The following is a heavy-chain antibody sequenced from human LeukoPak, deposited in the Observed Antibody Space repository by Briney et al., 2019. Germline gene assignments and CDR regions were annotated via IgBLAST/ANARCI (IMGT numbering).Heavy chain of an antibody. CDR2: IYSGGTT. Sequence: GGSLRLSCAASGFTVSSNYMSWVRQAPGKGLEWVSVIYSGGTTYYADSMKGRFTISRDNSKNTLYLQMNSLRAADTAVYYCATESPSCGGDCFGYWGQGTLVTVSS. CDR1: GFTVSSNY. D-gene: IGHD2-21*01. V-gene: IGHV3-53*01. J-gene: IGHJ4*02. CDR3: ATESPSCGGDCFGY.